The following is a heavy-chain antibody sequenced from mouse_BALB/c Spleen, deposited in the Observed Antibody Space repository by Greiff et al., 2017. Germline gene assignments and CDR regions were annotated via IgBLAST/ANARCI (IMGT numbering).Heavy chain of an antibody. V-gene: IGHV1-31*01. J-gene: IGHJ2*01. CDR2: INPYNGAT. D-gene: IGHD1-1*02. Sequence: EVHLVESGPELVKPGASVKISCKASGYSFTGYYMHWVKQSHVKSLEWIGRINPYNGATSYNQNFKDKASLTVDKSSSTAYMELHSLTSEDSAVYYCAREGGSKRVFDYWGQGTTLTVSS. CDR1: GYSFTGYY. CDR3: AREGGSKRVFDY.